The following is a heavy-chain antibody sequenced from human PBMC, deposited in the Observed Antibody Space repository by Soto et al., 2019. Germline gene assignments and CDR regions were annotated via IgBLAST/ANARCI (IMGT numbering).Heavy chain of an antibody. CDR2: INHSGST. J-gene: IGHJ4*02. D-gene: IGHD3-9*01. CDR3: ASSAELRYFDWLPTEWAFDY. Sequence: ASETLSLTCAVYGGSFIGYYWSWIRQPPGKGLEWIGEINHSGSTNYNPSLKSRVTISVDTSKNQFSLKLSSVTAADTAVYYCASSAELRYFDWLPTEWAFDYWGQGTLVTVSS. CDR1: GGSFIGYY. V-gene: IGHV4-34*01.